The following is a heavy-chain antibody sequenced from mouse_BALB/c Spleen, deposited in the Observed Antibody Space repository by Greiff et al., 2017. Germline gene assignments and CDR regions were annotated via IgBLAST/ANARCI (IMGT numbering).Heavy chain of an antibody. D-gene: IGHD1-1*01. CDR3: TRDGSSSAWFAY. V-gene: IGHV1-15*01. Sequence: VQLQQSGAELVRPGASVTLSCKASGYTFTDYEMHWVKQTPVHGLEWIGAIDPETGGTAYNQKFKSKATLTVDKSSSTAYMQLSSLTSEDSAVYYCTRDGSSSAWFAYWGQGTLVTVSA. CDR1: GYTFTDYE. J-gene: IGHJ3*01. CDR2: IDPETGGT.